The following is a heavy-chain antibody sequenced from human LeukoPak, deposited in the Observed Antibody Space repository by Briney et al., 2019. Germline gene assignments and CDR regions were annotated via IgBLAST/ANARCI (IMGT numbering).Heavy chain of an antibody. J-gene: IGHJ3*02. CDR1: GFTFSDYY. CDR3: ARDRLRFLEWLPSDAFDI. Sequence: GGSLRLSCAASGFTFSDYYMSWIRQAPGKGLERVSYISSSGSTIYYADSVKGRFTISRDNAKNSLYLQMNSLRAEDTAVYYCARDRLRFLEWLPSDAFDIWGQGTMVTVSS. V-gene: IGHV3-11*01. D-gene: IGHD3-3*01. CDR2: ISSSGSTI.